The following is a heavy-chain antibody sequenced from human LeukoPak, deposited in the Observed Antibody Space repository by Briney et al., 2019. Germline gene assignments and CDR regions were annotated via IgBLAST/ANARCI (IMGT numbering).Heavy chain of an antibody. CDR1: GFSISDYW. CDR2: IKGDGTQR. J-gene: IGHJ6*04. CDR3: SRDWRNYGKDV. V-gene: IGHV3-74*01. Sequence: PGGSLRLSCVASGFSISDYWMHWVRQAPGKGLVYVSHIKGDGTQRGYADSVKGRFTISRENGKNTLYLQMNSLRAEDTAVYFCSRDWRNYGKDVWGKGTTVTVSS.